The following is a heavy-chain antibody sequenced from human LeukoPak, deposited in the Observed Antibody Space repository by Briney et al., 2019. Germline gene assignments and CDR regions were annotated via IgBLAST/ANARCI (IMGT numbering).Heavy chain of an antibody. D-gene: IGHD2-21*01. V-gene: IGHV3-23*01. J-gene: IGHJ4*02. CDR1: GFTFSSHA. Sequence: GGSLRLSCVGSGFTFSSHAMSWVRQAPEKGLEWVSGIYESDQTTHYADSVKGRFSISRDNSKNTLYLQMDSLRGEDTAIYYCAKDYRIGYSDHFDYWGQGALVTVSS. CDR2: IYESDQTT. CDR3: AKDYRIGYSDHFDY.